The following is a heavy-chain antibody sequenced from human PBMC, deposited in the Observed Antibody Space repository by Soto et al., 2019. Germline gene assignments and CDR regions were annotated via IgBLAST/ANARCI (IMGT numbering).Heavy chain of an antibody. V-gene: IGHV1-24*01. CDR2: FEPDEAET. CDR3: TTYHGDYNFDH. CDR1: GYTLNEVA. Sequence: QVQLVQSGAEVKKPGASVKVSCQVSGYTLNEVAMHWVRQAPGKGLEGLGGFEPDEAETIYAKHVQGTVTMTEDTSTETVYMEVSSLTSDATALYFCTTYHGDYNFDHWGQGTLVTVSS. D-gene: IGHD4-17*01. J-gene: IGHJ5*02.